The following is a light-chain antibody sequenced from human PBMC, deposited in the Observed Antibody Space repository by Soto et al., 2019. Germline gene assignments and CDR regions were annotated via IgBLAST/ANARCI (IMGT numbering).Light chain of an antibody. Sequence: QSVLTQPPSASGSPGQSVTISCTGTSSDVGGYNYVSWYQQHPGKAPKLMIYEVSKRPSGVPDRFSGSKSGNTASLTVSGLQAEDEADYYCSSYAGSNTFVFGHGTKVTVL. CDR1: SSDVGGYNY. J-gene: IGLJ1*01. CDR3: SSYAGSNTFV. V-gene: IGLV2-8*01. CDR2: EVS.